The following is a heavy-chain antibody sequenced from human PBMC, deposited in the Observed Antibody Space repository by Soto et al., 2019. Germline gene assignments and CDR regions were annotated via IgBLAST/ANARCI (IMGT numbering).Heavy chain of an antibody. V-gene: IGHV3-23*01. CDR1: GSIFSAYA. Sequence: GGSLRLSCAASGSIFSAYAMNWVRQAPGKGLEWVSGISGNGGSIYYADSVKGRFTVSRDNSKNTVYLQMNSLRAEDTAVYFCARLTASASEFWGQGALVTVSS. J-gene: IGHJ4*02. CDR2: ISGNGGSI. D-gene: IGHD5-18*01. CDR3: ARLTASASEF.